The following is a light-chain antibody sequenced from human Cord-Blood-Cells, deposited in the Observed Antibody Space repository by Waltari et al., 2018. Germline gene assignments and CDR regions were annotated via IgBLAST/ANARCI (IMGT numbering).Light chain of an antibody. V-gene: IGLV2-23*01. Sequence: QSALTQPAFVSGSPGPSITISCTGTSSDVGSYNLVSWYQQHPGKAPKLMIYEGSKRPSGVSNRFSGSKSGNTASLTISGLQAEDEADYYCCSYAGSSIWVFGGGTKLTVL. CDR1: SSDVGSYNL. J-gene: IGLJ3*02. CDR3: CSYAGSSIWV. CDR2: EGS.